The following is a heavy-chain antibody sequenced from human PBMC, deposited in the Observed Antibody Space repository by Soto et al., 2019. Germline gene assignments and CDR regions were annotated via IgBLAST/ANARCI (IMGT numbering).Heavy chain of an antibody. Sequence: GGSLRLSCAASGFTFSSYGMHWVRQAPGKGLEWVAVISYDGSNKYYADSVKGRFTISRDNSKNTLYLQMNSLRAEDTAVYYCAKEGLLEDYYYYGMDVWGQGTTVTVSS. CDR3: AKEGLLEDYYYYGMDV. D-gene: IGHD3-3*01. CDR2: ISYDGSNK. CDR1: GFTFSSYG. J-gene: IGHJ6*02. V-gene: IGHV3-30*18.